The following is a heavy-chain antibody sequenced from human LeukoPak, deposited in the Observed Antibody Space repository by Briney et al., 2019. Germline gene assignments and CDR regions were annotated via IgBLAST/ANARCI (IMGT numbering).Heavy chain of an antibody. V-gene: IGHV3-7*01. Sequence: GGSLRLSCVASGFTFSDYWMRWVGQAPGMGLEWVANIETDGDGKTYVDSVKGRFTLSRDHARNSLCLQMSSLRVEDTAVYYCARDIPSGFYTPDYWGRGTLVTVSS. D-gene: IGHD5-12*01. J-gene: IGHJ4*02. CDR1: GFTFSDYW. CDR3: ARDIPSGFYTPDY. CDR2: IETDGDGK.